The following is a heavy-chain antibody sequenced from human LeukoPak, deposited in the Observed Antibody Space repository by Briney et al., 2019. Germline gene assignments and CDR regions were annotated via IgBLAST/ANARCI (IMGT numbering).Heavy chain of an antibody. D-gene: IGHD2-2*01. CDR1: GYSFTSYW. CDR2: IYPGDSDT. Sequence: GESLKISCKGSGYSFTSYWIGWVRQMPGKGLEWMGIIYPGDSDTRYSPSFQGQVTISADKSISTAYLQWSSLKASDTAMYYCARIEEYCSSTSCYFDYWGQGTLVTVSS. J-gene: IGHJ4*02. V-gene: IGHV5-51*01. CDR3: ARIEEYCSSTSCYFDY.